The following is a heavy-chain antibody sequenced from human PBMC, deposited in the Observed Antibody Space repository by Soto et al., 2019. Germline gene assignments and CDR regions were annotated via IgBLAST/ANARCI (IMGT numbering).Heavy chain of an antibody. J-gene: IGHJ4*02. Sequence: GGSLRLSCSVSGFTFSAYWMHWVRQVPGEGLTWVSRISDDGSTATYADSVKGRFVISRDNAKNSLYLEMNTLRADDSGLYYCARGPRVSSTGTGAHWGRGTLVTVSS. CDR3: ARGPRVSSTGTGAH. CDR2: ISDDGSTA. D-gene: IGHD1-1*01. V-gene: IGHV3-74*01. CDR1: GFTFSAYW.